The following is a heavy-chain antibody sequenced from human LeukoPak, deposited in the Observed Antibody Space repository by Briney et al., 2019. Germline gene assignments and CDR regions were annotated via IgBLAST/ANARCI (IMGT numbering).Heavy chain of an antibody. Sequence: SETLPLTCTVSGYSISSGYYWGWIRQPPGKGLEWIVVYHVGTTDYNPSPRSRVTISVDGSKNQMSLTLRSVAAEDTAMYYCARGLGFLIGSIWYPDAFDIWGQGAMVTVSS. CDR2: VYHVGTT. D-gene: IGHD6-13*01. CDR3: ARGLGFLIGSIWYPDAFDI. V-gene: IGHV4-38-2*02. CDR1: GYSISSGYY. J-gene: IGHJ3*02.